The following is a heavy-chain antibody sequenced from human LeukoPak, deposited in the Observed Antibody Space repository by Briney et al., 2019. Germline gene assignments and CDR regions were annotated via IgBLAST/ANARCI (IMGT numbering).Heavy chain of an antibody. V-gene: IGHV4-38-2*02. CDR3: ARGGNYYDSPIAAFDI. CDR2: IYYRRTT. Sequence: SETLSLTCTVSGYSISSGYDWGWIRQPPGKGLEWIGSIYYRRTTYYNPSLKSRVTISVDTSKNQFSLKLSSVTAADTAVYYCARGGNYYDSPIAAFDIWGQGTMVTVSS. D-gene: IGHD3-22*01. CDR1: GYSISSGYD. J-gene: IGHJ3*02.